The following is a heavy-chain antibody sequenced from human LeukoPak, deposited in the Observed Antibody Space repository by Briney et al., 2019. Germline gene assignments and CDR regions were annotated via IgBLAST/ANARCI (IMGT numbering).Heavy chain of an antibody. CDR2: IYTSGST. D-gene: IGHD6-13*01. J-gene: IGHJ4*02. CDR3: ARRKAAAGSSRRYYFDY. Sequence: PSQTLSLTCTVSGGSISSGSYYWSWIRQPAGKGLEWIGRIYTSGSTNYNPSLKSRVTISVDTSKNQFSLKLSSVTAADTAVYYCARRKAAAGSSRRYYFDYWGQGTLVTVSS. V-gene: IGHV4-61*02. CDR1: GGSISSGSYY.